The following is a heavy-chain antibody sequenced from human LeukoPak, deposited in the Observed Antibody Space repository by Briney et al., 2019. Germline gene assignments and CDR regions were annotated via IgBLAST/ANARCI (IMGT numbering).Heavy chain of an antibody. CDR1: GGSISSYY. CDR2: IYTSGST. V-gene: IGHV4-4*07. J-gene: IGHJ6*03. D-gene: IGHD1-1*01. CDR3: ARDQNNWNARIQYYYYYMDV. Sequence: PSETLSLTCTVSGGSISSYYWSWIRQPAGKGLEWIGRIYTSGSTNYNPSLKSRVTMSVDTSKNQFSLKLSSVTAADTAVYYCARDQNNWNARIQYYYYYMDVWGKGTTVTVSS.